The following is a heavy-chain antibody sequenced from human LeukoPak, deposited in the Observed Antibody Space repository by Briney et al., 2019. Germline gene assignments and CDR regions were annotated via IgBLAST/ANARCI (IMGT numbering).Heavy chain of an antibody. J-gene: IGHJ3*02. D-gene: IGHD3-16*01. Sequence: SETLSLTCTVSGGAISGRRDYWGWIRQPPGKGLEWLASIYYSGSTHYNPSLKSRVTISVDTSRNQFSLELRTATAADSAIYYCARNVSRGEPGGAFDIWGQGTMVTVSS. CDR3: ARNVSRGEPGGAFDI. CDR1: GGAISGRRDY. V-gene: IGHV4-39*01. CDR2: IYYSGST.